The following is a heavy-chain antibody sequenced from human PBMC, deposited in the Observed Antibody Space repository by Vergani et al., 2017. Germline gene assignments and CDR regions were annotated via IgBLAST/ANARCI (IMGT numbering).Heavy chain of an antibody. V-gene: IGHV1-46*01. J-gene: IGHJ4*02. CDR2: INPSGGST. D-gene: IGHD3-3*01. Sequence: QVQLVQSGAEVKKPGASVKVSCKASGYTFTSYYMHWVRQAPGQGLEWMGIINPSGGSTSYAQKFQGRVTMTRDTSTSTVYMELSSLGSEGTDGDYWAGDWRLNEFWSGYYTGGGEGVFDYWGQGTLVTVSS. CDR1: GYTFTSYY. CDR3: AGDWRLNEFWSGYYTGGGEGVFDY.